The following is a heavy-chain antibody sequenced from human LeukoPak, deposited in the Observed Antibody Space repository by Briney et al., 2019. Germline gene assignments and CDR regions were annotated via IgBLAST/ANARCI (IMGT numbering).Heavy chain of an antibody. CDR1: GGSISSHY. CDR2: INTSGRT. Sequence: SETLSLTCGVHGGSISSHYWSWIRRPAGKGLAWIRRINTSGRTNYNPALESRVTMSVDTSKNQFSLNLSSVTAADTAVYYCARVAKDYGDYVAFDYWAQGALVTVSS. CDR3: ARVAKDYGDYVAFDY. D-gene: IGHD4-17*01. J-gene: IGHJ4*02. V-gene: IGHV4-59*10.